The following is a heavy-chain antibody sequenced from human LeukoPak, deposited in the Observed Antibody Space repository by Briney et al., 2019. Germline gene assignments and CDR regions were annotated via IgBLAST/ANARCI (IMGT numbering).Heavy chain of an antibody. CDR3: ARQNQLWDSSGYYLSYYFDY. CDR1: GGSISSSSYY. J-gene: IGHJ4*02. Sequence: SETLSLTCTVSGGSISSSSYYWGWIRQPPGKGLEWIGSIYYSGSTYYNPSLKSRVTISVDTSKNQFSLKLSSVTAADTAVYYCARQNQLWDSSGYYLSYYFDYWGQGTLVTVSS. D-gene: IGHD3-22*01. V-gene: IGHV4-39*01. CDR2: IYYSGST.